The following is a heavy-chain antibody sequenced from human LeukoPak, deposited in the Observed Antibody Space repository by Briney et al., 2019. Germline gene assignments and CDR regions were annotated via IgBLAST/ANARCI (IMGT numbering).Heavy chain of an antibody. V-gene: IGHV1-69*05. J-gene: IGHJ6*03. CDR2: IIPIFGTA. CDR1: GGTFSSYA. D-gene: IGHD3-22*01. CDR3: ARDQRDYDRLGYYYYMDV. Sequence: SVKVSCKASGGTFSSYAISWVRQAPGQGLEWMGGIIPIFGTANYAQKFQGRVTITTDESTSTAYMELSSLRSEDTAVYYCARDQRDYDRLGYYYYMDVWGKGTTVTVSS.